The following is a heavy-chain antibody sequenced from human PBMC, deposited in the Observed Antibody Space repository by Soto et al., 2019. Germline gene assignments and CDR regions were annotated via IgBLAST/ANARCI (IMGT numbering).Heavy chain of an antibody. J-gene: IGHJ5*01. V-gene: IGHV4-38-2*01. Sequence: SETLSLTCAVSDYSLSNGYYWGWIRQPPGKGLEWIGRIYYSWNTYYNPSLKSRVTISVDTSKNQFSLKLNSVTAADTAVYYCARKGYGSGPKWFDSWGQGTPVSVSS. CDR3: ARKGYGSGPKWFDS. D-gene: IGHD3-10*01. CDR2: IYYSWNT. CDR1: DYSLSNGYY.